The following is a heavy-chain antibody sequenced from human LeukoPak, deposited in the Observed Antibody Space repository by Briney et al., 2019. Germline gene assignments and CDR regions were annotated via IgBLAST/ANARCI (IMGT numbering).Heavy chain of an antibody. V-gene: IGHV4-59*01. CDR1: GGSISSYY. CDR3: ARVVVVPAAPDQYYYYYMDV. Sequence: SETLSLTCTVSGGSISSYYWSWIRQPPGKGLEWIGYIYYSGSTNYNPSLKSRVTISVDTSKNQFSLKLSSVTAADTAVYYCARVVVVPAAPDQYYYYYMDVWGKGTTVTVSS. D-gene: IGHD2-2*01. J-gene: IGHJ6*03. CDR2: IYYSGST.